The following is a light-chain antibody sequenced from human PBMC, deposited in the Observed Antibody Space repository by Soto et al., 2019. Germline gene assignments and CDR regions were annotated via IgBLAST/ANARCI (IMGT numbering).Light chain of an antibody. CDR1: QTISNY. J-gene: IGKJ1*01. CDR3: QQYYIYAT. V-gene: IGKV1-5*03. Sequence: DIQMTQSPSTLSASVGDRVTITCRASQTISNYLTWYQQRPGKAPKLLIYRSSILQNGVPSRFSGSGTGKEFTLTISSLQPDDFATYYCQQYYIYATFGQGTRVEI. CDR2: RSS.